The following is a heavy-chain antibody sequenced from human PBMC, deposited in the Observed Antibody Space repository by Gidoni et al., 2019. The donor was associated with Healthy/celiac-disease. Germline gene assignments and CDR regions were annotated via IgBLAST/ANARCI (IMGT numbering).Heavy chain of an antibody. CDR1: GYTFTSYA. V-gene: IGHV1-3*01. J-gene: IGHJ4*02. Sequence: QVQLVQSGAEVKKPGASVKVSCKASGYTFTSYAMHWVRQAPGQRLEWMGWINAGNGNTKYSQKFQGRVTITRDTSASTAYMELSSLRSEDTAVYYCARDRLGVLVVTAGNIPFDYWGQGTLVTVSS. CDR3: ARDRLGVLVVTAGNIPFDY. CDR2: INAGNGNT. D-gene: IGHD2-21*02.